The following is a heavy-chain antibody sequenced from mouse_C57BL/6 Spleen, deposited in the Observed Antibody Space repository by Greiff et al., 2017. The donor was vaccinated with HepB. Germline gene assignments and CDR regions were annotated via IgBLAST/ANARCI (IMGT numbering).Heavy chain of an antibody. V-gene: IGHV5-17*01. CDR2: ISSGSSTI. D-gene: IGHD2-10*01. Sequence: EVKVEESGGGLVKPGGSLKLSCAASGFTFSDYGMHWVRQAPEKGLEWVAYISSGSSTIYYADTVKGRFTISRDNAKNTLFLQMTSLRSEDTAMYYCARGSYYGNYFDYWGQGTTLTVSS. J-gene: IGHJ2*01. CDR1: GFTFSDYG. CDR3: ARGSYYGNYFDY.